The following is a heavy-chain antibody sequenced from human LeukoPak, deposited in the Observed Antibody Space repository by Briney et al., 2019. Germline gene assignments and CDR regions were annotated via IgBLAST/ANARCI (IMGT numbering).Heavy chain of an antibody. D-gene: IGHD3-3*01. V-gene: IGHV4-39*07. CDR1: GGSISSGGYY. CDR3: ARARGDFWSELNWFDP. CDR2: MDYSESS. J-gene: IGHJ5*02. Sequence: PSETLSLTCTVSGGSISSGGYYWSWIRQHPGKGLEWIGSMDYSESSDYNPSLRSRLTISADTSKNQFSLKLTSVTAADTAVYYCARARGDFWSELNWFDPWGQGTLVTVSS.